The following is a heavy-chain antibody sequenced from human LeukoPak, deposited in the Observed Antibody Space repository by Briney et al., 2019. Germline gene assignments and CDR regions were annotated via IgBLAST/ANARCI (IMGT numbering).Heavy chain of an antibody. D-gene: IGHD6-13*01. CDR3: LRDRGYSTYDC. V-gene: IGHV3-7*01. J-gene: IGHJ4*02. Sequence: PGGSLRLSCTPSGFTLSYYWINWVRQAPGKGLEWVASIKQVGREKWYVDSVKGRFTISRDNAKNSVYLQMNNLRAEDTAVYYCLRDRGYSTYDCWGQGTLVTVSS. CDR1: GFTLSYYW. CDR2: IKQVGREK.